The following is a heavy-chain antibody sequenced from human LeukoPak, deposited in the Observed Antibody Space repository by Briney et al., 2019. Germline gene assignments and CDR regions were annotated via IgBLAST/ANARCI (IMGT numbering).Heavy chain of an antibody. CDR1: GFTFSSYS. Sequence: GGSLRPSCAASGFTFSSYSMNWVRQAPGKGLEWVSSISSSSSYIYYADSVKGRFTISRDNAKNSLYLQMNSLRAEDTAVYYCARDARYYYDSSGYYPDAFDIWGQGTMVTVSS. D-gene: IGHD3-22*01. V-gene: IGHV3-21*01. J-gene: IGHJ3*02. CDR3: ARDARYYYDSSGYYPDAFDI. CDR2: ISSSSSYI.